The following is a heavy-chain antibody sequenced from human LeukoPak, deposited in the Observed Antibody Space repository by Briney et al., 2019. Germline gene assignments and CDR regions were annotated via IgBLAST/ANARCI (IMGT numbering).Heavy chain of an antibody. Sequence: GGSLRLSCAASGFTFSSYAMSWVRQAPGKGLEWVSALSGSGSSTYYAESVKGRFTISRDNSKSTLYLQMNSLRAEDTAVYYCAKDSLQYYYDTSGYYGNWFDPWGQGTLVTVSS. J-gene: IGHJ5*02. CDR3: AKDSLQYYYDTSGYYGNWFDP. CDR1: GFTFSSYA. D-gene: IGHD3-22*01. CDR2: LSGSGSST. V-gene: IGHV3-23*01.